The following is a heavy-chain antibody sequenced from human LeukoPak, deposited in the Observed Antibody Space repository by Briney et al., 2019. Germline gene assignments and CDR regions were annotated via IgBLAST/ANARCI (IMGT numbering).Heavy chain of an antibody. J-gene: IGHJ4*02. Sequence: SVKVSCKASGGTFSSYAISWVRQAPGQGLEWMGGIIPIFGTANYAQKFQGRVTITTDESTSTAYMELSSLRSEDTAVYYCATSITIFGVVILSFDYWGQGTLVTVSS. D-gene: IGHD3-3*01. CDR1: GGTFSSYA. CDR3: ATSITIFGVVILSFDY. CDR2: IIPIFGTA. V-gene: IGHV1-69*05.